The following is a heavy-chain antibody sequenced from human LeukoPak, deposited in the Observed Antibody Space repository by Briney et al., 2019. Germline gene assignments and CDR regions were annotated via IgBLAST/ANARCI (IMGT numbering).Heavy chain of an antibody. V-gene: IGHV3-30*03. J-gene: IGHJ4*02. CDR1: GFNFNGYV. Sequence: GGSLILPCAASGFNFNGYVLHWVRQAPGKELEWVGLTSFDGSLTYADSVKGRFSISRDSSKNPLYLQMNRLRTEDTAVYYCAREGYSSGRAAALDHWGQGTLVTVSS. CDR2: TSFDGSLT. D-gene: IGHD3-22*01. CDR3: AREGYSSGRAAALDH.